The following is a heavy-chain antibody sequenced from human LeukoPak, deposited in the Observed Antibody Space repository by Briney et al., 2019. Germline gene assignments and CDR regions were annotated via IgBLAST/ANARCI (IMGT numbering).Heavy chain of an antibody. Sequence: GGSLRLSCAASGFTFSSYFMGWVRQAPGKGLEWVSAISGNGGTTSYADSVRGQFTISRDKSKNTLYLQMNSLRAEDTAVYYCAKYGGSGTYLDYWGQGTLVTVSS. J-gene: IGHJ4*02. CDR3: AKYGGSGTYLDY. D-gene: IGHD3-10*01. CDR2: ISGNGGTT. CDR1: GFTFSSYF. V-gene: IGHV3-23*01.